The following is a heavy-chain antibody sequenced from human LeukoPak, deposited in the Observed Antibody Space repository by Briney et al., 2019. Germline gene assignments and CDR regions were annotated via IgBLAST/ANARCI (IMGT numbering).Heavy chain of an antibody. J-gene: IGHJ5*02. CDR3: ARGGTTTDWFDP. CDR1: GGSISSYY. V-gene: IGHV4-59*12. CDR2: IYYSGST. Sequence: SETLSLTCTVSGGSISSYYWSWIRQPPGKGLEWIGYIYYSGSTNYNPSLKSRGTISVDTSKNQFSLKLSSVTAADTAVYYCARGGTTTDWFDPWGQGTLVTVSS. D-gene: IGHD4-11*01.